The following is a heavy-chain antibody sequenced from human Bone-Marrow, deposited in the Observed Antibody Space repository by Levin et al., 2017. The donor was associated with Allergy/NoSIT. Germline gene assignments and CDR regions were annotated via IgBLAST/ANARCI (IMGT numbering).Heavy chain of an antibody. CDR2: IYWDDDI. CDR1: SLTTSGVG. CDR3: ARTYFDILTGNSEPSSVDY. D-gene: IGHD3-9*01. V-gene: IGHV2-5*02. Sequence: SLTTSGVGVGWIRQSPGKALDWLAVIYWDDDIRYSPSLKSRLTITNDNSKNQVVLTMTNMDPVDPGTNYCARTYFDILTGNSEPSSVDYWGQGTLVTVSS. J-gene: IGHJ4*02.